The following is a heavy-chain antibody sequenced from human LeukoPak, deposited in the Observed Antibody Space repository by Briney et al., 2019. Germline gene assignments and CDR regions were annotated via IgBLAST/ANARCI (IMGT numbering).Heavy chain of an antibody. CDR2: IYYSGST. CDR3: ARQMYYYDNSGYYDY. J-gene: IGHJ4*02. Sequence: KSSETLSLTCIVSGGSISSNTYYWGWIRQPPGKGLEWIGSIYYSGSTYYNPSLKSRVTISVDTSKNQFSLKLSSVTAADTAVYYCARQMYYYDNSGYYDYWGQGTLVTVSS. CDR1: GGSISSNTYY. D-gene: IGHD3-22*01. V-gene: IGHV4-39*01.